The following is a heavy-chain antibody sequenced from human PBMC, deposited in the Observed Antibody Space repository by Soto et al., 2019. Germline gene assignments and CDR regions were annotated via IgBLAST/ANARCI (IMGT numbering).Heavy chain of an antibody. V-gene: IGHV1-69*06. Sequence: PSVKVSCKASGGTFSSYAISWVRQAPGQGLEWMGGIIPIFGTANYAQKFQGRVTITADKSTSTAYMELSSLRSEDTAVYYCARDNTSGYSYGPQSYYYYYGMDVWGQGTTVTVSS. CDR3: ARDNTSGYSYGPQSYYYYYGMDV. D-gene: IGHD5-18*01. CDR1: GGTFSSYA. CDR2: IIPIFGTA. J-gene: IGHJ6*02.